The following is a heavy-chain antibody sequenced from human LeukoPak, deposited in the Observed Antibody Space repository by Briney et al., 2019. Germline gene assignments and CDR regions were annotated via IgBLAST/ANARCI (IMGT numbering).Heavy chain of an antibody. J-gene: IGHJ6*04. CDR1: GGSISSSSYY. V-gene: IGHV4-39*07. CDR2: INHSGST. Sequence: PSETLSLTCTVSGGSISSSSYYWSWIRQPPGKGLEWIGEINHSGSTNYNPSLKSRVTISVDTSKNQFSLKLSSVTAADTAVYYCARGGILWFGESEKMDVWGKGTTVTVSS. CDR3: ARGGILWFGESEKMDV. D-gene: IGHD3-10*01.